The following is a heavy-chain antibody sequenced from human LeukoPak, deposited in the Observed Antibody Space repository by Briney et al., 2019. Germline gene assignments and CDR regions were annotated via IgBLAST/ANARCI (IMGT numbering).Heavy chain of an antibody. J-gene: IGHJ4*02. CDR3: ARERGIQLWLRTSRYFDY. CDR1: GFTFSSYS. D-gene: IGHD5-18*01. CDR2: ISSSSSYI. Sequence: GGSLRLSCAASGFTFSSYSMNWVRQAPGKGLEWVSSISSSSSYIYYADSVKGRFTISRDNAKNSLYLQMNSLRAEDTAVYYCARERGIQLWLRTSRYFDYWGQGTLVTVSS. V-gene: IGHV3-21*01.